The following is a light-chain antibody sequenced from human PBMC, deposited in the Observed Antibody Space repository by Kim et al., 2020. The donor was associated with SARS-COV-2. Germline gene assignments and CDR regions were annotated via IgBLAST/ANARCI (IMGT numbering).Light chain of an antibody. CDR1: SSNIGSNT. CDR3: AAWDDSLNGPHVV. V-gene: IGLV1-44*01. CDR2: SNN. Sequence: VTISCSGSSSNIGSNTVNWYQQLPGTAPKLLIYSNNQRPSGVPDRYSGSKSGTSASLAISGLQSEDEADYYWAAWDDSLNGPHVVFGGGTQLTVL. J-gene: IGLJ2*01.